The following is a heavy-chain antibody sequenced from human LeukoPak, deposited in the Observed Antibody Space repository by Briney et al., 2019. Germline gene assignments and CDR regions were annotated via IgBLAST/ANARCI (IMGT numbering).Heavy chain of an antibody. J-gene: IGHJ4*02. CDR2: ISSSSSYI. CDR1: GFTFSSYS. Sequence: PGGSLRLSCAASGFTFSSYSMNWVRQAPGKGLEWVSSISSSSSYIYYADSVKGRFTISRDNAKNSLYLQMNSPRAEDTAVYYCARDSQRITMVRGVITSNFDYWGQGTLVTVSS. D-gene: IGHD3-10*01. CDR3: ARDSQRITMVRGVITSNFDY. V-gene: IGHV3-21*01.